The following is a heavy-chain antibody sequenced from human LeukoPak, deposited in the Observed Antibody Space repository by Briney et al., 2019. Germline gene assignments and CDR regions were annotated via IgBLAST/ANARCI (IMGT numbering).Heavy chain of an antibody. D-gene: IGHD2-15*01. CDR1: GFSFSDAW. CDR2: IKSKVDGGTP. J-gene: IGHJ4*02. CDR3: TTRSPARYCSGGACYSSADC. V-gene: IGHV3-15*07. Sequence: GGSLRLSCAASGFSFSDAWMNWVRQAPGKGLQWVGHIKSKVDGGTPDYVAPVKGRFTISRDDSRNTLYLQMSSLNTEDTAVYYCTTRSPARYCSGGACYSSADCWGQGTLVTVSS.